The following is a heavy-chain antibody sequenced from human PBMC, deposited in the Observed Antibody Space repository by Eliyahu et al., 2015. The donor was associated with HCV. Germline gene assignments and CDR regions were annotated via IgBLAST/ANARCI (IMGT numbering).Heavy chain of an antibody. D-gene: IGHD6-19*01. CDR2: XHYXGST. V-gene: IGHV4-59*01. Sequence: QVQLQESGPGLVKPSETLSLTCTVXGGSIPTYYWSWIRQPPGKGLEWIGYXHYXGSTNXNPSLKXRVTRSVDTSKSQFSLNLTSVTAADTAVYYCASGGGGIAVAGTGGWFDPWGQGTLVTVSS. CDR1: GGSIPTYY. CDR3: ASGGGGIAVAGTGGWFDP. J-gene: IGHJ5*02.